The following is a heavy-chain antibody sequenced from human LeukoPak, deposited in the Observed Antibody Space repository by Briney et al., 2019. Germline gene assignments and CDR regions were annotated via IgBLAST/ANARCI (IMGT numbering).Heavy chain of an antibody. J-gene: IGHJ4*02. CDR2: IYHSGST. D-gene: IGHD3-9*01. Sequence: SATLSVTCAVSGGSVSSSDWWGWVRQPPGKGLAWIVEIYHSGSTNYNPSLKSRLSISVDKSRNQFSLKLSSVTVADTAVYYCARRGGQNYDIILPIDYWGQGTLVTVSS. CDR1: GGSVSSSDW. V-gene: IGHV4-4*02. CDR3: ARRGGQNYDIILPIDY.